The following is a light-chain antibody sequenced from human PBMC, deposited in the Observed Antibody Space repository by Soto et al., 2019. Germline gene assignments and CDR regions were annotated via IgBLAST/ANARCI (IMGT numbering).Light chain of an antibody. CDR2: KAS. V-gene: IGKV1-5*03. Sequence: DIQMTQSPSTLSASVGDRVTITCRASQSISSGLAWYQQKPGKAPKLLIYKASSLESGVPSRFSGSGSGTAFTLTISSLQPDDFATYYCQQYNSYSYTFGQGTKLEIK. CDR3: QQYNSYSYT. J-gene: IGKJ2*01. CDR1: QSISSG.